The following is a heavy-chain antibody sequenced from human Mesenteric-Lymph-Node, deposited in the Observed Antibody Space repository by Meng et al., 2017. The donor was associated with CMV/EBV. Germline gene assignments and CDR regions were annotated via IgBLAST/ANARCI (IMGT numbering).Heavy chain of an antibody. J-gene: IGHJ4*02. CDR3: ATHSNHVFFDY. Sequence: CTVSGGPVSSGSYYWGWIRQPPGKGLEWIGYIYYSGSTNYNPSLKSRVTISVDTSKNQFSLKLSSVTAADTAVYYCATHSNHVFFDYWGQGTLVTVSS. D-gene: IGHD4-11*01. CDR1: GGPVSSGSYY. CDR2: IYYSGST. V-gene: IGHV4-61*01.